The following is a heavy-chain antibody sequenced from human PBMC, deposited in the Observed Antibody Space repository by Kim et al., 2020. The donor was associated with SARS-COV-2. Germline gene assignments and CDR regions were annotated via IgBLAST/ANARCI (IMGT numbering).Heavy chain of an antibody. J-gene: IGHJ4*02. D-gene: IGHD1-26*01. Sequence: NYNPSRKSRVTISVDTSKNQFSLKLSSVTAADTAVYYCARASRLATFDYWGQGTLVTVSS. V-gene: IGHV4-59*01. CDR3: ARASRLATFDY.